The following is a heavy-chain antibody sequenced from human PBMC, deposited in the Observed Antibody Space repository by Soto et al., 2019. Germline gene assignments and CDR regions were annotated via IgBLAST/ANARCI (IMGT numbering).Heavy chain of an antibody. Sequence: GGSLRLSCAASGFTFSSYSMNWVRQAPGKGLEWVSSISSSSSYIYYADSVKGRFTISRDNAKNSLYLQMNSLRAEDTAVYYCARDCGGSCTDWFDPWGQGTLVTVSS. CDR1: GFTFSSYS. CDR3: ARDCGGSCTDWFDP. V-gene: IGHV3-21*01. CDR2: ISSSSSYI. D-gene: IGHD2-15*01. J-gene: IGHJ5*02.